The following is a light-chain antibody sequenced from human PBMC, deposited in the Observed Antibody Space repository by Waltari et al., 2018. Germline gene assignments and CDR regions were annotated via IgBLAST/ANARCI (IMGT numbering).Light chain of an antibody. J-gene: IGKJ3*01. V-gene: IGKV3-15*01. CDR2: GAS. CDR3: QQYHESPPIT. CDR1: QRISSW. Sequence: EIVMTQSPATLSVSPGERATLSCRASQRISSWLAWYQQKPGQAHRLLIYGASTRATGIPARFSGSGSGTEFTLTISSLQSEDFAVYFCQQYHESPPITFGPGTKVDIK.